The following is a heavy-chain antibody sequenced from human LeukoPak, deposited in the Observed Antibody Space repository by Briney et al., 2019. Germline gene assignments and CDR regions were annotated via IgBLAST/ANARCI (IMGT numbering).Heavy chain of an antibody. CDR2: IFYSGST. J-gene: IGHJ4*02. CDR3: ARHFDRTNFDY. V-gene: IGHV4-39*01. D-gene: IGHD3-9*01. CDR1: GGSISRSNYY. Sequence: SETLSLTCTVFGGSISRSNYYWGWIRQPPGKGLEWIGSIFYSGSTHYNPSLKSRVTISVDTSKNQFSLKLSSVTAADTAVYYCARHFDRTNFDYWGQGTLVTVSS.